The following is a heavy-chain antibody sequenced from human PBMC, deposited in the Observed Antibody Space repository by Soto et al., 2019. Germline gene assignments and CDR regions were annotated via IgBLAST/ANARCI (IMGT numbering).Heavy chain of an antibody. Sequence: QVQLVESGGGVVQPGRSLRLSCAASGFTFSSYGMHWVRQAPGKGLEWVAVISYDGSNKYYADSVKGRFTISRDNSKNTLYLQMNSLRAEDTAVYYCAKGGRSSNGYNSYFDYWGQGTLVTVSS. CDR3: AKGGRSSNGYNSYFDY. CDR2: ISYDGSNK. J-gene: IGHJ4*02. CDR1: GFTFSSYG. V-gene: IGHV3-30*18. D-gene: IGHD5-12*01.